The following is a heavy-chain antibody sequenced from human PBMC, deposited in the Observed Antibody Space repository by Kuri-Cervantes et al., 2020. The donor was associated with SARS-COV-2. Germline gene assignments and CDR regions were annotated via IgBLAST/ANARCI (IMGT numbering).Heavy chain of an antibody. Sequence: GESLKISCAASGFTFSDYAMHWVRQAPGKGLEWVAFISYDGTNAYYGDSVKGRFTISRDNSKNTLYLEMNSLRAEDTALYYCARGRNYDILTGYYISTPFDYWGQGTLVTVSS. CDR2: ISYDGTNA. V-gene: IGHV3-30*03. CDR1: GFTFSDYA. J-gene: IGHJ4*02. CDR3: ARGRNYDILTGYYISTPFDY. D-gene: IGHD3-9*01.